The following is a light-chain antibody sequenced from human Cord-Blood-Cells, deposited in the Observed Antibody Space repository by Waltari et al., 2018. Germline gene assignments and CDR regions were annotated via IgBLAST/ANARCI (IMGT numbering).Light chain of an antibody. CDR2: RNN. V-gene: IGLV1-47*01. CDR1: SSNIGSNY. CDR3: AAWDDSLSAPWV. J-gene: IGLJ3*02. Sequence: QSVLTQPPSASGTPGQRVTISCSGSSSNIGSNYVYWYQQLPGTAPKLLIYRNNQRPSGGPDRFAGSKSGTSASLAISGLRSEDEADYYCAAWDDSLSAPWVFGGGTKLTVL.